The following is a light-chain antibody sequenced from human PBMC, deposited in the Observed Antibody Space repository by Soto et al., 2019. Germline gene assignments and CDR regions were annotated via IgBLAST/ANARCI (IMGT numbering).Light chain of an antibody. J-gene: IGKJ1*01. CDR1: QSVDIN. Sequence: EIVLTQSPATLSVSPGERVTLSCRASQSVDINLAWYQQKPGQAPRLLIYGASTRATDMSGTFSGRGSGTEFTLTISSVRPEDFAVYYCQQYRSWPRTFGQGTKVEIK. CDR2: GAS. V-gene: IGKV3-15*01. CDR3: QQYRSWPRT.